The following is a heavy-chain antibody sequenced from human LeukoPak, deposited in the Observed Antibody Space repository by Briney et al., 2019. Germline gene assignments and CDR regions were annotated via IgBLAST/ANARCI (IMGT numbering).Heavy chain of an antibody. J-gene: IGHJ4*02. V-gene: IGHV1-69*13. D-gene: IGHD4-17*01. CDR3: ARAPFPYGDYGSDY. CDR2: IIPIFGTA. Sequence: ASVKVSCKASGGTFSSYAISWVRQAPGQGLEWMGGIIPIFGTANHAQKFQGRVTITADESTSTAYMELSSLRSEDTAVYYCARAPFPYGDYGSDYWGQGTLVTVSS. CDR1: GGTFSSYA.